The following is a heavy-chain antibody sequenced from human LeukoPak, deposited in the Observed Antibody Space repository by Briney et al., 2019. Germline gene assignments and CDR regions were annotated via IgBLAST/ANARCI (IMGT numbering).Heavy chain of an antibody. CDR2: ISAYNGNT. D-gene: IGHD6-6*01. CDR3: ARDFVEWAPSSSDYYFDY. Sequence: ASVKVSCKASGYTFTSYGISWVRQAPGQGLEWMGWISAYNGNTNYAQKLQGRVTMTTDTSTSTAYMELRSLRSDDTAAYYCARDFVEWAPSSSDYYFDYWGQGTLVTVSS. J-gene: IGHJ4*02. V-gene: IGHV1-18*01. CDR1: GYTFTSYG.